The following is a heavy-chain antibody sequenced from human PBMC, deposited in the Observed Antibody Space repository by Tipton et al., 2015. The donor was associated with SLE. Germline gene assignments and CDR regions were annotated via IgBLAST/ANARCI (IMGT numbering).Heavy chain of an antibody. J-gene: IGHJ3*02. CDR2: IYYSGST. D-gene: IGHD3-10*01. Sequence: TLSLTCIVSGGSISSSSYYWGWIRQPPGKGLEWIGSIYYSGSTYYNPSLKSRVTISVDTSKNQFSLKLSSVTAADTAVCYCAREPSMVGAFDIWGQGTMVTVSS. CDR1: GGSISSSSYY. CDR3: AREPSMVGAFDI. V-gene: IGHV4-39*07.